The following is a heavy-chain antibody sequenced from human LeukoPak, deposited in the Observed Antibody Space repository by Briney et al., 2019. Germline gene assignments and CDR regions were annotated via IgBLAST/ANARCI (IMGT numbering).Heavy chain of an antibody. Sequence: ASVKVSCKASGYSFTNYAIQWVRQAPGQRLEWMGWIDAGNGRTKYSQNFQGRVTTTRDTSASTAYMELSSLRSEDTAVYYCARARWTSTVTTYFFDYWGQGTLVTVSS. J-gene: IGHJ4*02. D-gene: IGHD4-17*01. V-gene: IGHV1-3*01. CDR2: IDAGNGRT. CDR3: ARARWTSTVTTYFFDY. CDR1: GYSFTNYA.